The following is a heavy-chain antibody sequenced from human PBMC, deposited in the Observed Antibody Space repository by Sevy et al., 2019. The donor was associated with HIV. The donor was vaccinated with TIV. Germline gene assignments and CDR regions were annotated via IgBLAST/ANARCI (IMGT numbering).Heavy chain of an antibody. V-gene: IGHV3-7*01. D-gene: IGHD2-2*01. J-gene: IGHJ5*02. CDR1: GFTFSSYW. Sequence: GGSLRLSCAASGFTFSSYWMSWVRQAPGKGLEWVANIKHDGSEKYYVDSLKGRFTISRDNAKNSLYLQMNSLRVEDTAVYYCARSLWAGYCTSTLCHCNSFDPWGQGTLVTVSS. CDR2: IKHDGSEK. CDR3: ARSLWAGYCTSTLCHCNSFDP.